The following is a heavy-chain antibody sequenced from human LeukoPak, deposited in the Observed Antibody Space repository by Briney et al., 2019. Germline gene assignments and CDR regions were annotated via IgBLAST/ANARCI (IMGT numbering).Heavy chain of an antibody. CDR2: IYPVDSDT. Sequence: GESLQISCKGSGYTFTSYWIAWGRQVPGKGVEWMGIIYPVDSDTRSSPSFHGQVSISADKSLSTAYLQWSSLKASDTAMYYCARHSGSSVYNWFDPWGQGTLVTVSS. V-gene: IGHV5-51*01. CDR3: ARHSGSSVYNWFDP. J-gene: IGHJ5*02. D-gene: IGHD6-6*01. CDR1: GYTFTSYW.